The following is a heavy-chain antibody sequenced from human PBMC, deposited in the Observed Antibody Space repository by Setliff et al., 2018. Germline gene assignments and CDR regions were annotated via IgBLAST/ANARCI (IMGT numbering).Heavy chain of an antibody. J-gene: IGHJ4*02. CDR3: ARDFGSHFFDY. CDR2: ISSSSSTI. D-gene: IGHD3-16*01. CDR1: GFTFSSYS. V-gene: IGHV3-48*01. Sequence: GGSLRLSCAASGFTFSSYSMSWVRQAPGKGLEWVSYISSSSSTIYHADSVKGRFTISRDNAKNSLDLQMNSLRAEDTAVYYCARDFGSHFFDYWGQGTLVTVSS.